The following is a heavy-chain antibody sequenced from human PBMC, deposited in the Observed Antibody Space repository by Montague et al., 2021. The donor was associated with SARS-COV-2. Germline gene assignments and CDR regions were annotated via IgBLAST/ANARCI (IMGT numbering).Heavy chain of an antibody. D-gene: IGHD6-19*01. J-gene: IGHJ4*02. CDR3: VRYSGWFYFDF. Sequence: DYAPSVRGRLTVNPDASKNEFSLALNYVTPEDTAVYYCVRYSGWFYFDFWGQGTLVTVSS. V-gene: IGHV6-1*01.